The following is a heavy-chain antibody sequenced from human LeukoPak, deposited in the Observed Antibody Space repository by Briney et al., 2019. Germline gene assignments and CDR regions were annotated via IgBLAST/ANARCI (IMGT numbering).Heavy chain of an antibody. J-gene: IGHJ4*02. V-gene: IGHV4-59*01. Sequence: GSLRLSCAASGFTFSDYYMSWIRQPPGKGLEWIGYIYYSGSTNYNPSLKSRVTISVDTSKNQFSLKLSSVTAADTAVYYCARDSAMTTFDYWGQGTLVTVSS. D-gene: IGHD4-17*01. CDR3: ARDSAMTTFDY. CDR1: GFTFSDYY. CDR2: IYYSGST.